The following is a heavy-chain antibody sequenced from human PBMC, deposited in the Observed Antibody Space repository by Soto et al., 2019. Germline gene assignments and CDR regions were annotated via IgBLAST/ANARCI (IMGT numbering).Heavy chain of an antibody. J-gene: IGHJ6*02. CDR1: GGSIISYY. CDR3: ARNPSSVAARRNYYYYGMDV. CDR2: IYYSGST. Sequence: SETLSLTCTVSGGSIISYYWSWIRQPPGKGLEWIGYIYYSGSTNYNPSLKSRVTISVDTSKNQFSLKLSSVTAADTAVYYCARNPSSVAARRNYYYYGMDVWGQGTTVTVSS. V-gene: IGHV4-59*01. D-gene: IGHD6-6*01.